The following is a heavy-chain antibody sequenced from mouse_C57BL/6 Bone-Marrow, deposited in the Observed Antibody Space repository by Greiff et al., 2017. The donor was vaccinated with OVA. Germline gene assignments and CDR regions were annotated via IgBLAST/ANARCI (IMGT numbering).Heavy chain of an antibody. D-gene: IGHD2-4*01. V-gene: IGHV5-4*01. CDR1: GFTFSSYA. CDR3: ARATYDYGWYFDV. Sequence: VQLKQSGGGLVKPGGSLKLSCAASGFTFSSYAMSWVRQTPEKRLEWVATISDGGSYTYYPDDVKGRFTISRDNAKNNLYLQMSHLKSEDTAMYCCARATYDYGWYFDVWGTGTTVTVSS. J-gene: IGHJ1*03. CDR2: ISDGGSYT.